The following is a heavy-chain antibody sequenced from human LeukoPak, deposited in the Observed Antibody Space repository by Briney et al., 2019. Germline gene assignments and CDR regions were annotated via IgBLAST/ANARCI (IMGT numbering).Heavy chain of an antibody. CDR2: SRNKANSYTT. D-gene: IGHD1-1*01. CDR1: GFTFSDHY. CDR3: TRVGNWNLDY. V-gene: IGHV3-72*01. Sequence: PGGPLRLSCAASGFTFSDHYMDWVRQAPGKGLEWVGRSRNKANSYTTEYAASVKGRFTISRDDSKNSLYLQMNSLKTEDTAIYYCTRVGNWNLDYWGQGTLVTVSS. J-gene: IGHJ4*02.